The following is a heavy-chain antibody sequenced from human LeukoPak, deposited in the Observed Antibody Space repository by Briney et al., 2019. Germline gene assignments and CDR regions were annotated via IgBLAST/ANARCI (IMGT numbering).Heavy chain of an antibody. CDR2: ISSSSSYI. Sequence: GGSLRLSCAASGFTFSSYSMNWVRQAPEKGLEWVSSISSSSSYIYYADSVKGRFTISRDNAKNSLYLQMNSLRAEDTAVYYCARDQGQQLVYADVWGQGTTVTVSS. V-gene: IGHV3-21*01. CDR1: GFTFSSYS. CDR3: ARDQGQQLVYADV. D-gene: IGHD6-13*01. J-gene: IGHJ6*02.